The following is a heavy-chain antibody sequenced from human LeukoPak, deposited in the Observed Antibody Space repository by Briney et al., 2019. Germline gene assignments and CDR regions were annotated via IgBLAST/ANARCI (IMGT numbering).Heavy chain of an antibody. V-gene: IGHV3-53*01. J-gene: IGHJ4*02. D-gene: IGHD4-17*01. CDR2: IYSGGST. CDR3: ARGGYGDLDY. CDR1: GFTFTTYS. Sequence: GGSLRLSCAASGFTFTTYSMNWVRQAPGKGLEWVSVIYSGGSTYYADSVKGRFTISRDNSKNTLYLQMNSLRAEDTAVYYCARGGYGDLDYWGQGTLVTVSS.